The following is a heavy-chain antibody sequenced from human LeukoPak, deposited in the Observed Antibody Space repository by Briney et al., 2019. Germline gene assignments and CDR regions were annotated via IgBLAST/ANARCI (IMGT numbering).Heavy chain of an antibody. J-gene: IGHJ4*02. D-gene: IGHD3/OR15-3a*01. V-gene: IGHV3-23*01. Sequence: PGGSLRLSCVASGFTFSSYAMSWVRQAPGKGLEWASGLSGSGGRTYYTDSVKGRFTISRDNSKNTLYLQMNNLRAEDTAKYYCAKANSVFGRVQDWGQGTLVTVSS. CDR1: GFTFSSYA. CDR3: AKANSVFGRVQD. CDR2: LSGSGGRT.